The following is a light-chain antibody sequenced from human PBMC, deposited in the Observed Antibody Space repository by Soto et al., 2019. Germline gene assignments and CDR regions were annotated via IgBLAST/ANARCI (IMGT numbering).Light chain of an antibody. CDR3: QKYNRAPWT. Sequence: DIQMTQSPSSLSASVGDSVTITCRASQRISSYLNWYQQKPRIAPKLLIQAATTLQSGVPSRFSGSRSGTEFTLTISSLQPEDVATYYCQKYNRAPWTFGQGTKVDIK. CDR2: AAT. V-gene: IGKV1-27*01. J-gene: IGKJ1*01. CDR1: QRISSY.